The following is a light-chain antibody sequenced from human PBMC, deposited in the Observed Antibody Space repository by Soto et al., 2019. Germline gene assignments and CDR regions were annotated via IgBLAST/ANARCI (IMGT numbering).Light chain of an antibody. CDR1: ISDVGSYNL. CDR2: EVT. CDR3: SSFTSSTTLL. J-gene: IGLJ2*01. V-gene: IGLV2-14*02. Sequence: QSALTQPASVSGSPGQSITIPCTGTISDVGSYNLVSWYQQHPGKVPKLMIYEVTKRPSGVSDRFSGSKSGDTASLTISGLQAEDEAHYYCSSFTSSTTLLFGGGTKLTVL.